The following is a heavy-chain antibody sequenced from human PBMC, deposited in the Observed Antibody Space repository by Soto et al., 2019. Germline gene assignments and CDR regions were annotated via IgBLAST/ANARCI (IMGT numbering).Heavy chain of an antibody. Sequence: GGSLRLSCAVSGFIFSINYMSWVRQAPGKGLEWVSVIYSGGNTYYADSVKGRFTISRDNSKNTLYLQMNSLRAEDTAVYYCARDLNYLDYWGQGTLVTVSS. CDR1: GFIFSINY. V-gene: IGHV3-53*01. J-gene: IGHJ4*02. CDR3: ARDLNYLDY. CDR2: IYSGGNT.